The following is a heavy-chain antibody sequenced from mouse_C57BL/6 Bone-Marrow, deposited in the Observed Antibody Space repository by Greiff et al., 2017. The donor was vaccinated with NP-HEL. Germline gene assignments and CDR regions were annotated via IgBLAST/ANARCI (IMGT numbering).Heavy chain of an antibody. D-gene: IGHD1-1*01. CDR1: GYTFTSYW. CDR2: IYPSDSET. J-gene: IGHJ3*01. Sequence: VQLQQPGAELVRPGSSVKLSCKASGYTFTSYWMDWVKQRPGQGLEWIGNIYPSDSETHYNQKFKDKATLTVDKSSSTAYMQLSSLTSEDSAVYYCARWGTTVPFAYWGQGTLVTVSA. V-gene: IGHV1-61*01. CDR3: ARWGTTVPFAY.